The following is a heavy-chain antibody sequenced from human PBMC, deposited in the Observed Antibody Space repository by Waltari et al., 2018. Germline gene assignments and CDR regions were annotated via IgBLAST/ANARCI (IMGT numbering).Heavy chain of an antibody. V-gene: IGHV3-23*01. D-gene: IGHD4-17*01. Sequence: EVQLLESGGGLVQPGGSLRLSCAASGFTFSSYAMSWVRQAPGKGLEWVSAISGSGGSTYYADSVKGRFTISRDNSKNTLYLQMNSLRAEDTAVYYCAKFRTTVRYYYYYGMDVWGQGTTVTVSS. CDR1: GFTFSSYA. J-gene: IGHJ6*02. CDR2: ISGSGGST. CDR3: AKFRTTVRYYYYYGMDV.